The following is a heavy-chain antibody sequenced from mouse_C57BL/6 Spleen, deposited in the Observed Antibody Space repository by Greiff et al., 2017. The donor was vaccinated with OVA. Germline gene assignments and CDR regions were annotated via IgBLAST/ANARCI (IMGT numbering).Heavy chain of an antibody. J-gene: IGHJ4*01. CDR3: TRPVVAYYYAMDY. D-gene: IGHD1-1*01. CDR2: IDPETGGT. V-gene: IGHV1-15*01. CDR1: GYTFTDYE. Sequence: VKLQQSGAELVRPGASVTLSCKASGYTFTDYEMHWVKQTPVHGLEWIGAIDPETGGTAYNQKFKGKAILTADKSSSTAYMELRSLTSEDSAVYYCTRPVVAYYYAMDYWGQGTSVTVSS.